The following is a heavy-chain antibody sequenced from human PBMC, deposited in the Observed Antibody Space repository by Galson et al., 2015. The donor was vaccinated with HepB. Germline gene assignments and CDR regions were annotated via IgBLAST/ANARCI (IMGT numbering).Heavy chain of an antibody. CDR3: ARVSGGGDSCYSLSGRGCWFDP. Sequence: CAISGDSVSSHSAAWNWIGQSPSRGLEWLGRTYYRSKWYDDYAVSVKSRITINPDTSKNQFSLQLSSVTPEDPAVYYCARVSGGGDSCYSLSGRGCWFDPWGQGTLVTVSS. D-gene: IGHD2-15*01. CDR1: GDSVSSHSAA. V-gene: IGHV6-1*01. J-gene: IGHJ5*02. CDR2: TYYRSKWYD.